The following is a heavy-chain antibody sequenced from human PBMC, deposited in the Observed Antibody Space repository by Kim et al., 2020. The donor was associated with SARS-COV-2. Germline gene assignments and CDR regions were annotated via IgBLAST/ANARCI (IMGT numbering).Heavy chain of an antibody. J-gene: IGHJ6*02. CDR2: IWYDGSNK. CDR3: AKEYYYDSSGYYHGYYGMDV. CDR1: GFTFSSYG. V-gene: IGHV3-33*06. D-gene: IGHD3-22*01. Sequence: GSLRLSCAASGFTFSSYGMHWVRQAPGKGLEWVAVIWYDGSNKYYADSVKGRFTISRDNSKNTLYLQMNSLRAEDTAVYYCAKEYYYDSSGYYHGYYGMDVWGQGTTVTVSS.